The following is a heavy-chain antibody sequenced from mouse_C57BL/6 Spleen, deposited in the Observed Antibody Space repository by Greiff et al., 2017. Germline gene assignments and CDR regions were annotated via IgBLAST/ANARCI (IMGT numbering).Heavy chain of an antibody. J-gene: IGHJ2*01. CDR3: ARLLRYSYYFGY. CDR1: GYTFPSYW. D-gene: IGHD1-1*01. Sequence: VQLQQPGAELVKPGASVKMSCKASGYTFPSYWITWVKQRPGQGLEWIGDSYPGSGSTNYNEKFKSKATLTVDTSSSTAYMQFSSLTSEDSAVYYCARLLRYSYYFGYWGQDTTLTVSS. CDR2: SYPGSGST. V-gene: IGHV1-55*01.